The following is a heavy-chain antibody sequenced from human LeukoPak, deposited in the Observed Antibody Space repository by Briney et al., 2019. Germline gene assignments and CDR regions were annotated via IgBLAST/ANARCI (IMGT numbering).Heavy chain of an antibody. Sequence: GGSLRLSCAASGFTFSSYWMSWVRQAPGKGLEWVANIKQGGSEKYYVDSVKGRFTISRDNARNSLYLQMNSLRAEDTAVYYCARDWLSAVVVPAAIFDPWGQGTLVTVSS. J-gene: IGHJ5*02. D-gene: IGHD2-2*01. CDR3: ARDWLSAVVVPAAIFDP. V-gene: IGHV3-7*01. CDR2: IKQGGSEK. CDR1: GFTFSSYW.